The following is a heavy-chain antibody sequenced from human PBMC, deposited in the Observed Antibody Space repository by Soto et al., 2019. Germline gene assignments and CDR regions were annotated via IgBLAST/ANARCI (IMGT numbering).Heavy chain of an antibody. CDR3: AALWFGELAFNY. V-gene: IGHV4-38-2*02. CDR1: GYSISSGYY. Sequence: PSETLSLTCSFSGYSISSGYYWGWVRQAPGKGLEWLGSVYHNGIMFHNPSFQSRVTISVDTSKNQFSLNLRSVTAADTAVYYCAALWFGELAFNYWGHGILVTVSS. CDR2: VYHNGIM. J-gene: IGHJ4*01. D-gene: IGHD3-10*01.